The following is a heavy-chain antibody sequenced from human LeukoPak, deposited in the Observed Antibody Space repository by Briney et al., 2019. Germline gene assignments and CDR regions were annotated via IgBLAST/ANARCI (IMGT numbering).Heavy chain of an antibody. J-gene: IGHJ3*02. CDR3: ARVRRSAFDI. CDR2: ISAYNGNT. V-gene: IGHV1-18*01. CDR1: GYTFTRYG. Sequence: GASVKVSCKASGYTFTRYGISWVRQAPRQGREWMGWISAYNGNTNYAQKLQGRVTMTTDTSTSTAYMELRSLRSDDTAVYYCARVRRSAFDIWGQGTMVTVSS.